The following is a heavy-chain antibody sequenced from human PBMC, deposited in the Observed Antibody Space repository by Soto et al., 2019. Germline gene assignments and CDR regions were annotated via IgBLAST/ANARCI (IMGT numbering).Heavy chain of an antibody. CDR3: ARGASSYFDY. J-gene: IGHJ4*02. D-gene: IGHD2-2*01. CDR1: GGSISSGGYY. CDR2: IYYSGST. V-gene: IGHV4-31*03. Sequence: PSETLSLTCTVSGGSISSGGYYWSWIRQHPGKGLEWIGYIYYSGSTYYNPSLKSRVTISVDTSKNQFSLKLSSVTAADTAVYYCARGASSYFDYWGQGTLVTVSS.